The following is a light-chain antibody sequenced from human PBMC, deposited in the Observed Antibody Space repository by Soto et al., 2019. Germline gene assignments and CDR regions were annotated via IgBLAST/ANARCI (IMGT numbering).Light chain of an antibody. V-gene: IGLV1-44*01. Sequence: QSVLTQPPSASGTPGQRVTISCSGSSSNIGSNAVSWYQHFPGMAPKVLIYSDDQRPSGVPDRFSGSKSGTSASLAISGLRAEDEGDYFCAAWGDSLNTWVFGGGTKLTVL. CDR3: AAWGDSLNTWV. CDR2: SDD. CDR1: SSNIGSNA. J-gene: IGLJ3*02.